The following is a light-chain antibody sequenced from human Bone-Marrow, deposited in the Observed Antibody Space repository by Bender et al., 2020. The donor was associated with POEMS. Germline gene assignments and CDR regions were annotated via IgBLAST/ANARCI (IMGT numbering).Light chain of an antibody. Sequence: QSVLTQPPSVSGAPGQRVTISCSGSSSNIGAGYDVHWYQQLPGTAPKLYIYSNNSRPSGVPDRFSGSKSGTSASLAITGLQAEDEADYYCQSYDSALSAWVFGGGTKLTVL. CDR2: SNN. CDR3: QSYDSALSAWV. J-gene: IGLJ3*02. V-gene: IGLV1-40*01. CDR1: SSNIGAGYD.